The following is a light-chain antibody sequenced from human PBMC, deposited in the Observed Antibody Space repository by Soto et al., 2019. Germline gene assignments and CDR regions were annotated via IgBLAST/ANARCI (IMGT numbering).Light chain of an antibody. J-gene: IGKJ2*01. V-gene: IGKV3-15*01. Sequence: EIVVTQSPATLSVSPGDRATLSCWASQSVGIELAWYQQKPGQAPRLLIYGTSTRATGIPARFSGIGSGTEFTLAISSLQSEDFAVYYWQQYNDWPYTFGQGTKLELK. CDR3: QQYNDWPYT. CDR1: QSVGIE. CDR2: GTS.